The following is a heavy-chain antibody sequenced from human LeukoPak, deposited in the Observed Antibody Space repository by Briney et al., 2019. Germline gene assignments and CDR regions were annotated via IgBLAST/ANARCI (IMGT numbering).Heavy chain of an antibody. J-gene: IGHJ4*02. CDR3: ARVTDITARPCDS. V-gene: IGHV4-34*01. CDR2: ISHTGGT. Sequence: SETLSLTCAVYGGSFSGNYWTLIRQTPGKGRWCMGEISHTGGTNYNPSLKSRATLSVDSSKKQFSLKMTSVTAADTGVYYCARVTDITARPCDSWGPGTLVTVSS. CDR1: GGSFSGNY. D-gene: IGHD1-1*01.